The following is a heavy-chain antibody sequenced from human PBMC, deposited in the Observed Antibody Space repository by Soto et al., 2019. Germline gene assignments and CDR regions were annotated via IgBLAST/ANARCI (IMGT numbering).Heavy chain of an antibody. J-gene: IGHJ4*02. V-gene: IGHV3-23*01. CDR2: INPTGGAT. CDR3: AKGSSGSRPYYFDS. D-gene: IGHD3-22*01. CDR1: GFTFNSYT. Sequence: EVQVLESGGGLVQPGGSLRLSCVGSGFTFNSYTISWVRQAPGRGLDWFSAINPTGGATYYADSVRGRFTISRDNSRNTVYLQMNSLRDDDTAIYYCAKGSSGSRPYYFDSWGQGTLVSVSS.